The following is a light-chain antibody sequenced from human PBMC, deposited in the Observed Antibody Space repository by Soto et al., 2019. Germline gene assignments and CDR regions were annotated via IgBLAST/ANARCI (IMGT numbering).Light chain of an antibody. CDR2: GAS. V-gene: IGKV3-15*01. J-gene: IGKJ2*01. Sequence: EIVMTQSPATLSVSPGERATLSCRASQSVSSNLAWYQQKPGQAPRLLFYGASTRATDIPARFSGSGSGTDFTLTISSLQSEDFAVYYCQQSNNWPYTFGQGTKLAIK. CDR3: QQSNNWPYT. CDR1: QSVSSN.